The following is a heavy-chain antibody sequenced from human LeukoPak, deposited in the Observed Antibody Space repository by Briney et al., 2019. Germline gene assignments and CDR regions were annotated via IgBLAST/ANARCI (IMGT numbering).Heavy chain of an antibody. J-gene: IGHJ3*02. CDR2: IIPIFGTA. D-gene: IGHD6-19*01. V-gene: IGHV1-69*05. CDR1: GGTFSSYA. Sequence: SVKVSCKASGGTFSSYAISWVRQAPGQGLEWMGRIIPIFGTANYAQKFQGRVTITNDESTSTAYMELSSLRSEDTAVYYCARMSVAGTKVAFDIWGQGTRVTVSS. CDR3: ARMSVAGTKVAFDI.